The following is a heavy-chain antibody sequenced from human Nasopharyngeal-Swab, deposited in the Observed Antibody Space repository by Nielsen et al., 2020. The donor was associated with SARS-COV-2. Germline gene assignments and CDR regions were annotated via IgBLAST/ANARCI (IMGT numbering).Heavy chain of an antibody. CDR2: ISGSGGST. CDR3: AKDGRYSGSYPLRPFDY. Sequence: GESLKISCAASGFTFSSYAMSWVRQAPGKGLEWVSAISGSGGSTYYADSVKGRFTISRDNSKNTLYLQMNSLRAEDTAVYYCAKDGRYSGSYPLRPFDYWSQGTLVTVSS. J-gene: IGHJ4*02. CDR1: GFTFSSYA. V-gene: IGHV3-23*01. D-gene: IGHD1-26*01.